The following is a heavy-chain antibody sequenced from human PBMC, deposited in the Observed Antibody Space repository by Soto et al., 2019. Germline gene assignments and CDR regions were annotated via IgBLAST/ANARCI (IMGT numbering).Heavy chain of an antibody. CDR1: GGTFSSYA. CDR3: ARYSPVVTALHEAYAFDI. V-gene: IGHV1-69*12. Sequence: QVQLVQSGAEVKKPGSSVKVSCKASGGTFSSYAISWVRQAPGQGLEWMGGIIPIFGTANYAQKFQGRVTITADESTSTAYMELSSLRSEDTAVYYCARYSPVVTALHEAYAFDIWGQGTMVTVSS. D-gene: IGHD2-21*02. CDR2: IIPIFGTA. J-gene: IGHJ3*02.